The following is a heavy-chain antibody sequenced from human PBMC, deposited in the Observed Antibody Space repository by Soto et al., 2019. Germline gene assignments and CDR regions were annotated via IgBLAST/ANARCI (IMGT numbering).Heavy chain of an antibody. V-gene: IGHV5-51*01. CDR3: ARQEPEYCTNGVCYSGGNFDY. Sequence: GESLKISCKGSGYSFTSYWIGWVRQMPGKGLEWMGIIYPGDSDTRYSPSFQGQVTISADKSISPAYLQWSSLKASDTAMYYCARQEPEYCTNGVCYSGGNFDYWGQGTLVTVSS. D-gene: IGHD2-8*01. J-gene: IGHJ4*02. CDR1: GYSFTSYW. CDR2: IYPGDSDT.